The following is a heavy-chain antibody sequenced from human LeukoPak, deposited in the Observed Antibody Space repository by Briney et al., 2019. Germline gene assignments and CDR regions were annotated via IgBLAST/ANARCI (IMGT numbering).Heavy chain of an antibody. Sequence: PSETLSLTCTVSGGSISSYYWSWIRQPPGKGPEWIGYIYYSGSTNYNPSLKSRVTISVDTSKNQFSLKLSSVTAADTAVYYCARHLFRGIAALNPFDYWGQGTLVTVSS. J-gene: IGHJ4*02. CDR3: ARHLFRGIAALNPFDY. V-gene: IGHV4-59*08. D-gene: IGHD6-6*01. CDR2: IYYSGST. CDR1: GGSISSYY.